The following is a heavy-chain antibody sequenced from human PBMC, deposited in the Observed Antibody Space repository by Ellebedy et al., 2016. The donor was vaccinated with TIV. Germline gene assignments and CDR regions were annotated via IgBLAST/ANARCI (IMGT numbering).Heavy chain of an antibody. Sequence: GESLKISCAASGFTFSSYSMNWVRQAPGKGLEWVSYISSSSSTIYYADSVKGRFTISRDNSKNTLYLQMNSLRAEDTAVYYCARDFGDWNYAFKVSGYYYYGMDVWGQGTTVTVSS. CDR1: GFTFSSYS. V-gene: IGHV3-48*01. CDR3: ARDFGDWNYAFKVSGYYYYGMDV. CDR2: ISSSSSTI. D-gene: IGHD1-7*01. J-gene: IGHJ6*02.